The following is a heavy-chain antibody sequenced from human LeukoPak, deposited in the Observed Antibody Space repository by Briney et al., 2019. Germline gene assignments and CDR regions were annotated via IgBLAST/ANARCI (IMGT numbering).Heavy chain of an antibody. J-gene: IGHJ4*02. Sequence: GGSLRLSCAASGITFSNYEMNWVRQAPGKGLEWVSYINPGGSNRFYAGSVKGRFTISRDNAKNSLYLQMNSLRAEDTAVYYCARDPANCWGQGTLVTVSS. V-gene: IGHV3-48*03. CDR1: GITFSNYE. CDR2: INPGGSNR. CDR3: ARDPANC.